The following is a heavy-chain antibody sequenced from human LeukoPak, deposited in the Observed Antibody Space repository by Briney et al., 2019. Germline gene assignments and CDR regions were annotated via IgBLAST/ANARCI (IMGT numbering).Heavy chain of an antibody. CDR3: AKDRSPINYDILTGYPDY. CDR1: GFTFSYSA. V-gene: IGHV3-48*04. CDR2: ISGTSSTI. J-gene: IGHJ4*02. Sequence: PGGSLRLSCAASGFTFSYSAMNWVRQAPGKGLEWVSYISGTSSTIYYADSVKGRFTISRDNAKNSLYLQMNSLRAEDTAVYYCAKDRSPINYDILTGYPDYWGQGTLVTVSS. D-gene: IGHD3-9*01.